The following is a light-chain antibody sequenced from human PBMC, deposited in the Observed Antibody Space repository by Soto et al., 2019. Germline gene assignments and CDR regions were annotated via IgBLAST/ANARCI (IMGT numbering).Light chain of an antibody. CDR1: QSISNW. CDR2: DAS. V-gene: IGKV1-5*01. J-gene: IGKJ1*01. Sequence: DIQMTQSPSTLSASVGDRVTITCRASQSISNWLAWYQQKPGKAPKLLIYDASSLDSGVPSRFSGSGSGTEFTLTNSGLQPDDFASYYCQQYYSYSTFGQGTKVDIK. CDR3: QQYYSYST.